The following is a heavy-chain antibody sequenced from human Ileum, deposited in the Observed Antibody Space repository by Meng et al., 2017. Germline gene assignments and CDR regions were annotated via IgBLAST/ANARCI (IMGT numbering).Heavy chain of an antibody. D-gene: IGHD7-27*01. J-gene: IGHJ4*02. CDR2: AST. CDR3: ARDHWGSLDY. Sequence: QLSPQQSEPGLVMPSDTHFLSCDVSGDTAGSIGSQWAWIRQAPGKGLEWIGYASTHYNSSLKSRVTISVDTSKNQFSLKLTSVTAEDTAVYYCARDHWGSLDYWGQGVLVTVSS. CDR1: GDTAGSIGSQ. V-gene: IGHV4-61*08.